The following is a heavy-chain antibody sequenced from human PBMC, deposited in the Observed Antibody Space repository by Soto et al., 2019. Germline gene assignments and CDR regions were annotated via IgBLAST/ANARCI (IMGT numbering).Heavy chain of an antibody. CDR1: GFTFSSYA. V-gene: IGHV3-30-3*01. Sequence: QVQLVESGGGVVQPGRSLRLSCAASGFTFSSYAMHWVRQAPGKGLEWVAVILYDGSNKYYADSVKGRFTISRDNSKNTLYLQMNSLRAEDTAVYYCAREGCSGGSCYDYWGQGTLVTVSS. CDR3: AREGCSGGSCYDY. D-gene: IGHD2-15*01. J-gene: IGHJ4*02. CDR2: ILYDGSNK.